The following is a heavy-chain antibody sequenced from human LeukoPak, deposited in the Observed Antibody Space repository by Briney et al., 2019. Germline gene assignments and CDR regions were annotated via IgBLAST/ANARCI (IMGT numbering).Heavy chain of an antibody. Sequence: PGGSLRLSCAASGFPFSSYGMHWVRQAPGKGLEWVAVTSNDGTNKYYADSVKGRFTISRDNSKNTLYLQMNSLRAEDTAVYYCAKGYYDSTTNYYYYGMDVWGQGTAVTVS. D-gene: IGHD2/OR15-2a*01. CDR1: GFPFSSYG. J-gene: IGHJ6*02. V-gene: IGHV3-30*18. CDR3: AKGYYDSTTNYYYYGMDV. CDR2: TSNDGTNK.